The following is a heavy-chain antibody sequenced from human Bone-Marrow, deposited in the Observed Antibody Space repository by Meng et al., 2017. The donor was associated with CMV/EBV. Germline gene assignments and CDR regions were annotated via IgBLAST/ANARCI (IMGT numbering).Heavy chain of an antibody. CDR3: AKDQPPIVVVPAATFDY. CDR2: IRYDGSNK. CDR1: GFTFSSYG. Sequence: GESLKISCAASGFTFSSYGMHWVRQAPGKGLEWVAFIRYDGSNKYYADSVKGRFTISRDNSKNTLYLQMNSLRAEDTAVYYCAKDQPPIVVVPAATFDYWGQGTLVTVSS. V-gene: IGHV3-30*02. J-gene: IGHJ4*02. D-gene: IGHD2-2*01.